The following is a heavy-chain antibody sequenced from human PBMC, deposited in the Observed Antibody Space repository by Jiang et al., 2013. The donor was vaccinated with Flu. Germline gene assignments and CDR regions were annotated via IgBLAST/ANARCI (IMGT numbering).Heavy chain of an antibody. V-gene: IGHV5-51*01. CDR2: IYPGDSDT. J-gene: IGHJ6*04. CDR1: GYSFTSYW. D-gene: IGHD1-1*01. Sequence: GAEVKKPGESLKISCKGSGYSFTSYWIGWVRQMPGKGLEWMGIIYPGDSDTRYSPSFQGQVTISADKSISTAYLQWSSLKASDTAMYYCARHGDSSWNDGEVDYYYGMDVWGKGTTVTVSS. CDR3: ARHGDSSWNDGEVDYYYGMDV.